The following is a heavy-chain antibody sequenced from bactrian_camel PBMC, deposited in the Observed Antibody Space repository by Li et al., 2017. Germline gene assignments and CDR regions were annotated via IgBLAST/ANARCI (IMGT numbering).Heavy chain of an antibody. J-gene: IGHJ6*01. CDR2: ITLETGNT. D-gene: IGHD1*01. CDR1: AYTPANVR. V-gene: IGHV3S63*01. Sequence: HVQLVESGGGSVQAGGSLRLSCAFDAYTPANVRMAWFRQAPGKEREGVATITLETGNTDYADSVKGRFTISQDGADNTVYLQMDSLKPEDTGMYYCAARWGKCNGLETLFGYFGQGTQVTVS. CDR3: AARWGKCNGLETLFGY.